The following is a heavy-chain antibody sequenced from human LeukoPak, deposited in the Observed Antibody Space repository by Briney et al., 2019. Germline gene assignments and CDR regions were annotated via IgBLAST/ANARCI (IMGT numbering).Heavy chain of an antibody. J-gene: IGHJ5*02. CDR3: ARHKSINWLDP. CDR2: IYPGDSDT. V-gene: IGHV5-51*01. CDR1: GYSFTSYW. D-gene: IGHD6-6*01. Sequence: GESLKISCKGSGYSFTSYWIGWVRQMPGKGLEWMGIIYPGDSDTKYNPSFQGQVTISADKSISTAYLQWSSLKASDTAMYYCARHKSINWLDPWGQGTLVTVSS.